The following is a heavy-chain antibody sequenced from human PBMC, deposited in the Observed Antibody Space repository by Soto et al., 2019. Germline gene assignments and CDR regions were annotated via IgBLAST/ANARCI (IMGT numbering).Heavy chain of an antibody. CDR2: VYYGGST. CDR3: AGGDYYHSSGYYFYYYTRDV. D-gene: IGHD3-22*01. V-gene: IGHV4-39*01. CDR1: GGSISSSSYH. J-gene: IGHJ6*02. Sequence: SETLSLTCTVSGGSISSSSYHWGWIRQPPGKGLEWIGNVYYGGSTYYNPSLKSRVTISVETSKSQFSLKLSSVTAADTAVYYCAGGDYYHSSGYYFYYYTRDVWGQGTTVTVS.